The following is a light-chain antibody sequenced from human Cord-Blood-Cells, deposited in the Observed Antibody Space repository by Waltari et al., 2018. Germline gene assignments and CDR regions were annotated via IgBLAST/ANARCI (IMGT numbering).Light chain of an antibody. CDR2: AAS. CDR1: QSISSY. Sequence: DIQMTQSPSSLSASVGDRVTITCRASQSISSYLNWYQQKPGKAPKLLIYAASSLQSGVASRITGSGSGTDVTFTISILQPEHFVSYYCQQSYSTLWTFGQGTKVEIK. V-gene: IGKV1-39*01. J-gene: IGKJ1*01. CDR3: QQSYSTLWT.